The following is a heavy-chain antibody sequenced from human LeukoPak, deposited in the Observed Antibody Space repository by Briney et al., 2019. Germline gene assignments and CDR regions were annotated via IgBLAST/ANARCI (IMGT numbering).Heavy chain of an antibody. Sequence: PGGSLRLSCAASGFTVSSNYMRWVRHAPGKGRVWLSDIYSGGSTYYADSVKGRFTISRDNSKNTLYLQMNSLRAEDTAVYYCATGSLKRGYSYGPHFDYWGQGTLVTVSS. CDR3: ATGSLKRGYSYGPHFDY. J-gene: IGHJ4*02. CDR2: IYSGGST. V-gene: IGHV3-53*01. D-gene: IGHD5-18*01. CDR1: GFTVSSNY.